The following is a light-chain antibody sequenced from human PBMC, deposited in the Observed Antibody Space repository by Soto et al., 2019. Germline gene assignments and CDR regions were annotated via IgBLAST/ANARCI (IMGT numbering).Light chain of an antibody. CDR1: SSNIGAGYD. J-gene: IGLJ1*01. Sequence: QSVLTQPPSVSGAPGQRVTISCTGSSSNIGAGYDVHWYQQLPGTAPKLLIYEGTQRPSGVSSRFSGSKSGNTASLTISGLQAEDEADYYCCSYASSSSYVFGTGTKLTVL. V-gene: IGLV1-40*01. CDR3: CSYASSSSYV. CDR2: EGT.